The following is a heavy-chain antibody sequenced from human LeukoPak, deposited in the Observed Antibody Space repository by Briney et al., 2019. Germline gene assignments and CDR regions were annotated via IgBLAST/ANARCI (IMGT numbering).Heavy chain of an antibody. CDR2: IFPDDSDA. V-gene: IGHV5-51*01. CDR3: ARRRSGSYPFDF. J-gene: IGHJ4*02. Sequence: GESLKISCKGSGYSFTSYWIGWVRQMPGKGLGWMGIIFPDDSDARYSPFFQGQVTISADKSISTAYLQWNSLKASDTAMYYCARRRSGSYPFDFWGQGTLVTVSS. D-gene: IGHD1-26*01. CDR1: GYSFTSYW.